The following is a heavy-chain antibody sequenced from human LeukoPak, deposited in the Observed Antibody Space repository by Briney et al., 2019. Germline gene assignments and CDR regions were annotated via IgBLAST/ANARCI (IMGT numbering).Heavy chain of an antibody. J-gene: IGHJ4*02. V-gene: IGHV4-4*07. CDR2: IYTSGST. D-gene: IGHD3-9*01. Sequence: SETLSLTGTGSGGSISSYYWSWIRQPAGKGLEWIGRIYTSGSTNYTPSLKSRVTMSVDTSKNQFSLKLSSVTAADTAVYYCARDIGNYDILTGYYYYFDYWGQGTLVTVSS. CDR1: GGSISSYY. CDR3: ARDIGNYDILTGYYYYFDY.